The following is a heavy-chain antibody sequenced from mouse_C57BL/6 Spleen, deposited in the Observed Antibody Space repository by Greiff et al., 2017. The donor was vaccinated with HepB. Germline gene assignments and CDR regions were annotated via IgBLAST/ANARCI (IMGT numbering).Heavy chain of an antibody. V-gene: IGHV1-85*01. J-gene: IGHJ2*01. D-gene: IGHD1-1*01. CDR1: GYTFTSYD. Sequence: QVQLQQSGPELVKPGASVKLSCKASGYTFTSYDINWVKQRPGQGLEWIGWIYPRDGSTKYNEKFKGQATLTVDTSSSTAYMELHSLTSEDSAVYFWARERDYYGSSSGGFDYWGQGTTLTVSS. CDR2: IYPRDGST. CDR3: ARERDYYGSSSGGFDY.